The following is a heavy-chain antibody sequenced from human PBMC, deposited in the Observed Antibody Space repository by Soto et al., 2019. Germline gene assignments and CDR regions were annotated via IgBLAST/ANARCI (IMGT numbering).Heavy chain of an antibody. D-gene: IGHD2-8*01. CDR1: GYTFTTYD. J-gene: IGHJ6*03. Sequence: QVQLVQSGAEVKKSGASVKVSCKASGYTFTTYDISWVRQAPGQGLEWMGWISAFNGNTNYEQKLQGRVTMTTDTPTSTAYMELRSLRSDDTAVYYCARAVSHFYHYYYMDVWGKGTTVTVSS. V-gene: IGHV1-18*01. CDR2: ISAFNGNT. CDR3: ARAVSHFYHYYYMDV.